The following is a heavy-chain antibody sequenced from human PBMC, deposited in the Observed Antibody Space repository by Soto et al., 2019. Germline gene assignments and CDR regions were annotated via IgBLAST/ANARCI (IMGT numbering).Heavy chain of an antibody. D-gene: IGHD2-15*01. CDR3: ARRGHCSGGTCYSPWGAFDI. V-gene: IGHV4-39*01. CDR2: IYYRGNT. CDR1: GGSISSSGYY. J-gene: IGHJ3*02. Sequence: QLQLQESGPGLVKPSETLFLTCTVSGGSISSSGYYWAWIRQPPGKGLEWIGSIYYRGNTYYNPSLKSRVTISFDTSTDQFALKMRSVTAADTAVYYCARRGHCSGGTCYSPWGAFDIWGQGTMVTVSS.